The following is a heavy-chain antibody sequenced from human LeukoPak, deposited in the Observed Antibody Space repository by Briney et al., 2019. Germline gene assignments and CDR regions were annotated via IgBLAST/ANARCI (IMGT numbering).Heavy chain of an antibody. V-gene: IGHV1-46*01. CDR2: ISPSGGT. CDR3: ARELAVETAMVNYFDY. D-gene: IGHD5-18*01. CDR1: GYTFTTYL. J-gene: IGHJ4*02. Sequence: ASVKVSCKASGYTFTTYLMHWVRQAPGQGPEWMGVISPSGGTISAEKFQGRVTMTRDTSTSTVYMELSSLRSEDTAVYYCARELAVETAMVNYFDYWGQGTLVTVSS.